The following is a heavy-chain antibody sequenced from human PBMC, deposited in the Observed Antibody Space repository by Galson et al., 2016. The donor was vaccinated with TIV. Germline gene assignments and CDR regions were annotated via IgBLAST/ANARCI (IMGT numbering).Heavy chain of an antibody. CDR1: GYRFSDYW. CDR2: IYPGASDT. Sequence: LKISCRGSGYRFSDYWIGWVRQTPEEGLEWMGVIYPGASDTKYSPSFQGQVTIPADKSINTAYLQWNRLKASDTAIYFCATLSSGWPNYFDNWGQGTQVIVSS. D-gene: IGHD6-19*01. CDR3: ATLSSGWPNYFDN. V-gene: IGHV5-51*01. J-gene: IGHJ4*02.